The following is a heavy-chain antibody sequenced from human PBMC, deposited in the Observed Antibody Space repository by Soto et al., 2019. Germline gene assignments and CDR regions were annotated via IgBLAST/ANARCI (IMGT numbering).Heavy chain of an antibody. CDR3: ASQKSYQYYYDSSGYWGYFDY. CDR2: ISWNSGSI. J-gene: IGHJ4*02. D-gene: IGHD3-22*01. V-gene: IGHV3-9*01. Sequence: GGSLRLSCAASGFTFDDYAMHWVRQAPGKGLEWVPGISWNSGSIGYADSVKGRFTISRDNAKNSLYLQMNSLRAEDTALYYCASQKSYQYYYDSSGYWGYFDYWGQGTLVTVSS. CDR1: GFTFDDYA.